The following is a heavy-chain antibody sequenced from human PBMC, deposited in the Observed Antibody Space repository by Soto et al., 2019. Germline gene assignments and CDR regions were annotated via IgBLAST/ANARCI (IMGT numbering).Heavy chain of an antibody. CDR3: AKDLGSWFAP. D-gene: IGHD1-26*01. CDR1: GGTLSGLS. CDR2: IIPIYGTP. Sequence: QVQLVQSGAEVKKPGSSVKVSCRASGGTLSGLSMNWMRQAPGQGLEWMGGIIPIYGTPSYPQKFQGRVTIIADKATSTVYMEMSRLTPDDTAVYYCAKDLGSWFAPWGQGTLVTVSS. V-gene: IGHV1-69*06. J-gene: IGHJ5*02.